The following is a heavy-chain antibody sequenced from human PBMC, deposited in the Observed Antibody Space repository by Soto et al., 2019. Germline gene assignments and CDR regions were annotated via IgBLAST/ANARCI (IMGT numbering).Heavy chain of an antibody. Sequence: SQTLSLTCAISGDSVSSNSAGWNWNRQSPSRGLEWLGRTYYRSKWYTDYAVSVKSRITINPDTSKNQYSLSLNSVTAADTAVYYCARHPMSPGGAHFGHRGQGTLVTVSS. CDR2: TYYRSKWYT. V-gene: IGHV6-1*01. CDR3: ARHPMSPGGAHFGH. J-gene: IGHJ4*02. CDR1: GDSVSSNSAG. D-gene: IGHD3-16*01.